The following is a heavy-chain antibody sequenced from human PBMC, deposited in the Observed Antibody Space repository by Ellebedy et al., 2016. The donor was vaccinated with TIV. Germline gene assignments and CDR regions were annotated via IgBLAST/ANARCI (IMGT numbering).Heavy chain of an antibody. CDR3: VRGSSSSEY. V-gene: IGHV1-18*04. D-gene: IGHD6-6*01. CDR1: GYTFTSYY. Sequence: ASVKVSCKASGYTFTSYYMHWVRQAPGQGLEWMGWISVNNGNTKYAQKLQGRVTMTTDTSTSTAYMELRSLRSDDTAVYYCVRGSSSSEYWGQGTLVTVSS. J-gene: IGHJ4*02. CDR2: ISVNNGNT.